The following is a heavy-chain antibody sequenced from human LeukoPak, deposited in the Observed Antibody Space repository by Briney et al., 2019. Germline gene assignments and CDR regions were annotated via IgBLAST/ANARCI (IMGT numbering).Heavy chain of an antibody. J-gene: IGHJ4*02. V-gene: IGHV1-18*01. CDR2: ISAYNGNT. CDR3: ARDRGVRDMVVTTSRVDY. D-gene: IGHD2-21*02. CDR1: GYTFTSYG. Sequence: ASVKVSCKASGYTFTSYGISWVRQAPGQGLEWMGWISAYNGNTNYAQKLQGRVTMATDTSTSTAYMELRSLRSDDTAVCYCARDRGVRDMVVTTSRVDYWGQGTLVTVSS.